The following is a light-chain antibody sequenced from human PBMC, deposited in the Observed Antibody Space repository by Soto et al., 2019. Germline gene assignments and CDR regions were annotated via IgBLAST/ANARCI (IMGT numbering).Light chain of an antibody. CDR1: QSISSY. J-gene: IGKJ4*01. CDR2: AAS. Sequence: DIPMTQSPSSLSASVGDRVTITCRASQSISSYLNWYQQKPGKAPKLLIYAASSLQSGVPSRFSGSGSGTDFTLTISSLQPEAFATYYCQQSYSTPLTFGGGTKVEIK. CDR3: QQSYSTPLT. V-gene: IGKV1-39*01.